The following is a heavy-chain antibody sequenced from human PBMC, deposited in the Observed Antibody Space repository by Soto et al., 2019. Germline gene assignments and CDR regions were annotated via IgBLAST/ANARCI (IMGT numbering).Heavy chain of an antibody. Sequence: SGPTLVNPTQTLTLTCTFSGFSLTPSGVGVGWIRQPPGKALEWLALIYWDDDKRYSPSLKSRLTITKDTSKNQVVLTLTNMDPVDTATYYCAHTVYSYGGSGYYFWFDPWGQGTLVTVSS. CDR3: AHTVYSYGGSGYYFWFDP. J-gene: IGHJ5*02. D-gene: IGHD3-22*01. CDR1: GFSLTPSGVG. CDR2: IYWDDDK. V-gene: IGHV2-5*02.